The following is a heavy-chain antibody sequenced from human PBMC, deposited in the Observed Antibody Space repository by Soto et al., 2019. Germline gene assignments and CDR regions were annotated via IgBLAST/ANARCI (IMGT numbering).Heavy chain of an antibody. Sequence: GALVLSCAASGFTFSSYAMSWVRQAPGKGLEWVSAISGSGGSTCYADSVKVRFTISRDNSKNTLYLQMNSLRAEDTAVYYCAKGGEIVGATNWGQGTLVTVYS. D-gene: IGHD1-26*01. CDR3: AKGGEIVGATN. CDR2: ISGSGGST. J-gene: IGHJ1*01. V-gene: IGHV3-23*01. CDR1: GFTFSSYA.